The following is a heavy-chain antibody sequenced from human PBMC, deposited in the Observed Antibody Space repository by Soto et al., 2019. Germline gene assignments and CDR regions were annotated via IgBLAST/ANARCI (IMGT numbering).Heavy chain of an antibody. Sequence: SETLSLTCTVSGGSITNYYWAWIRQPAGKGLEWIGRIYTSGSTNYNPSLKSRVTMSVDTSKSQFSLKLSSVTAADTAVYYCARDETVLGFDYWGQGTLVTVSS. CDR1: GGSITNYY. CDR2: IYTSGST. CDR3: ARDETVLGFDY. D-gene: IGHD2-15*01. V-gene: IGHV4-4*07. J-gene: IGHJ4*02.